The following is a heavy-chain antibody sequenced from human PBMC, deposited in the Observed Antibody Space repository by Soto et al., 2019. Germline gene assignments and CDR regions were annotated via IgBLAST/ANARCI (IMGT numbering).Heavy chain of an antibody. CDR1: GFSLTTSGVG. CDR2: IYWDDDK. J-gene: IGHJ6*02. CDR3: AHKIIPQTATPLDYYIYYGMDV. Sequence: QITLKESGPPLVKPTQTLTLTCTFSGFSLTTSGVGVGWIRQPPGKALEWLALIYWDDDKRYSPSLKSRLTVTKDTSKNQVVLTMTNMDPVDTATYYCAHKIIPQTATPLDYYIYYGMDVWGQGTTVTVSS. D-gene: IGHD5-18*01. V-gene: IGHV2-5*02.